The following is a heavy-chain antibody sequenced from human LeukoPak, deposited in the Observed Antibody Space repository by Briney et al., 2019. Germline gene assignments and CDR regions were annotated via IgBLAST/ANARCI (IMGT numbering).Heavy chain of an antibody. D-gene: IGHD1-1*01. CDR1: GSTFTGYY. CDR2: INPNSGGT. Sequence: GASVKVSCKASGSTFTGYYMHWVRQAPGQGLEWMGWINPNSGGTYSAQKFQGRVTMTRSTSINTAYMELSSLTSEDTAVYYCARGIQQGTDFWGQGTLVTVSS. CDR3: ARGIQQGTDF. V-gene: IGHV1-2*02. J-gene: IGHJ4*02.